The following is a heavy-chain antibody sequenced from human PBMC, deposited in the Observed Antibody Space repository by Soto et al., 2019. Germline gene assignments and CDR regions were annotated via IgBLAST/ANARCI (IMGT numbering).Heavy chain of an antibody. CDR2: IYYSGST. J-gene: IGHJ5*02. V-gene: IGHV4-39*01. Sequence: SETLSLTCTVSGGSISSSSYYWGWIRQPPGKGLEWIGSIYYSGSTYYNPSLKSRVTISVDTSKNQFSLKLSSVTAADTAVYYCARRVVRVVIINDNWFDPWGQGTLVTVSS. CDR3: ARRVVRVVIINDNWFDP. CDR1: GGSISSSSYY. D-gene: IGHD3-10*01.